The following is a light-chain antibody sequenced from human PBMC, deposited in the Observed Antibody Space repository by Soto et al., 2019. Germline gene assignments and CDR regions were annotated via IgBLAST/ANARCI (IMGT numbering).Light chain of an antibody. J-gene: IGKJ4*01. CDR2: AAS. CDR3: QQSFSEPPLS. Sequence: DIQLTQSPSSLSASVGDRVTITCRASQSVSTYLNWYRQKPGEAPKLLIRAASSLEDGVPSRFSGSGSGTVFTLTINSLHPEDFATFYCQQSFSEPPLSFGGGT. CDR1: QSVSTY. V-gene: IGKV1-39*01.